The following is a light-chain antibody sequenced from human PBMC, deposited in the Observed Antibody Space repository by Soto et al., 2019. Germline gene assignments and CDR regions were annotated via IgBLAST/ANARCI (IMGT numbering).Light chain of an antibody. J-gene: IGLJ1*01. CDR3: QYYDSSLSAYV. V-gene: IGLV1-40*01. CDR1: SSNIGAGYD. CDR2: GNS. Sequence: QLVLTQPPSVSGAPGQRVTISCTGSSSNIGAGYDVHWYQQLPGTAPKLLIYGNSNRPSGVPDRFSGSKSGTSASLAITGLQAEDEADYYCQYYDSSLSAYVFGTGTKLTVL.